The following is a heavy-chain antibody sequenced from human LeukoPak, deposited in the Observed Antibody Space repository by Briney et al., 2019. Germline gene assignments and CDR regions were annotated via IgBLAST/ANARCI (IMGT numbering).Heavy chain of an antibody. Sequence: SETLSLTCTVSGHSISSGYYWSWIRQPPGKGLEWIGYIYYSGSTYYNPSLKSRVTISVDTSKNQFSLKLSSVTAADTAVYYCARDYGGNIGYWGQGTLVTVSS. V-gene: IGHV4-30-4*08. CDR3: ARDYGGNIGY. J-gene: IGHJ4*02. D-gene: IGHD4-23*01. CDR1: GHSISSGYY. CDR2: IYYSGST.